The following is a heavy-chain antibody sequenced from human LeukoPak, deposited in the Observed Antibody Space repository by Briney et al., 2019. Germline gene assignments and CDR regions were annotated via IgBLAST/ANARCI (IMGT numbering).Heavy chain of an antibody. V-gene: IGHV4-38-2*02. CDR1: GYSISSGYY. D-gene: IGHD6-13*01. Sequence: SETLSLTCTVSGYSISSGYYWGWIRQPPGKGLEWIGSICHSGSTYYNPSLKSRVTISVDTSKSQFSLKLSSVTATDTAVYYCARDPSIAAAGTGDYGMDVWGQGTTVTVSS. CDR3: ARDPSIAAAGTGDYGMDV. J-gene: IGHJ6*02. CDR2: ICHSGST.